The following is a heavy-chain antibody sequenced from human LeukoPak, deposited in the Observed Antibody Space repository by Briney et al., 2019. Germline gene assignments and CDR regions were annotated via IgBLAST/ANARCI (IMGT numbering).Heavy chain of an antibody. CDR2: INPNSGGT. Sequence: GASVKVSCKASGYTFTGYYMHWVRQAPGQGLEWMGRINPNSGGTNYAQKFQGRVTMTRDTSISTAYMEQSRLRSDDTAVYYCARDLGIAAAGKHFDYWGQGTLVTVSS. J-gene: IGHJ4*02. CDR3: ARDLGIAAAGKHFDY. V-gene: IGHV1-2*06. D-gene: IGHD6-13*01. CDR1: GYTFTGYY.